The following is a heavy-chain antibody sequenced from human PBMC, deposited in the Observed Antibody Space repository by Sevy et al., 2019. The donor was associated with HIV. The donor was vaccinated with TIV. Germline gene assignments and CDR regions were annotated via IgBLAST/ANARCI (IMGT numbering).Heavy chain of an antibody. V-gene: IGHV3-23*01. CDR2: ISGSGGST. D-gene: IGHD2-2*02. Sequence: GGSLRLSCAASGFTFSSYAMSWVRQAPGKGLEWVSAISGSGGSTYYADSVKGRFTISRDNSKNTLYLQMNSLRAEDTAVYYCAKRAYCSSTSCYKGGDYYYMDVWGKWTTVTVSS. CDR3: AKRAYCSSTSCYKGGDYYYMDV. J-gene: IGHJ6*03. CDR1: GFTFSSYA.